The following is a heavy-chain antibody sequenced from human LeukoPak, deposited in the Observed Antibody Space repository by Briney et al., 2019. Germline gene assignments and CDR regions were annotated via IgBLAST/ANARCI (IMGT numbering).Heavy chain of an antibody. CDR1: GFTFSRYA. D-gene: IGHD5-12*01. CDR2: ISDSGGST. CDR3: AVGTTSGYDYLPPFSFFDC. Sequence: GGSLRLSCAGSGFTFSRYAMSWVRQAPGKGLEWVSGISDSGGSTKYADSVRGRFTISRDNAKNSLYLQMNSLRAEDTAVYYCAVGTTSGYDYLPPFSFFDCWGQGTLVTVSS. J-gene: IGHJ4*02. V-gene: IGHV3-23*01.